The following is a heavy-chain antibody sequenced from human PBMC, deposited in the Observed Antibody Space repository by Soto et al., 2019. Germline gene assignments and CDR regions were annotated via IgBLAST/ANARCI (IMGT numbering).Heavy chain of an antibody. V-gene: IGHV1-46*01. CDR1: GYTFTSYY. CDR2: INPSGGST. J-gene: IGHJ6*02. CDR3: ARDASEFGYSYGLAGTKYYYGMDV. Sequence: VSVQVSCKASGYTFTSYYMHWVRQAPGQGLEWMGIINPSGGSTSYAQKFQGRVTMTRDTSTSTVYMELSSLRSEDTAVYYCARDASEFGYSYGLAGTKYYYGMDVWGQGPTVTVAS. D-gene: IGHD5-18*01.